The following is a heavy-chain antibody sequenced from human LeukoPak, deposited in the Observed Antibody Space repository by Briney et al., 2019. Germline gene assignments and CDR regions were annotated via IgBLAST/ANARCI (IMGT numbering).Heavy chain of an antibody. CDR3: AIGGGGSYFDY. CDR1: GYTFTGYY. V-gene: IGHV1-69*13. J-gene: IGHJ4*02. D-gene: IGHD1-26*01. CDR2: IIPIFGTA. Sequence: SVKVSCKASGYTFTGYYMHWVRQAPGQGLEWMGGIIPIFGTANYAQKFQGRVTITADESTSTAYMELSSLRSEDTAVYYCAIGGGGSYFDYWGQGTLVTVSS.